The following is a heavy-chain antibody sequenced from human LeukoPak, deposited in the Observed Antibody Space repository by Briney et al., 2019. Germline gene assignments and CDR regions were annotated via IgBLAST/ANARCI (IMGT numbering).Heavy chain of an antibody. CDR2: ISSSSSYI. CDR1: GFTFSDYY. J-gene: IGHJ4*02. V-gene: IGHV3-11*06. Sequence: WGSLRLSCAASGFTFSDYYMSWIRQAPGKRLEWVSYISSSSSYIYYADSVKGRFTISRDNAKNTLYLQMNSLRAEDTAVYYCARALDEGARFDYWGQGTLVTVSS. CDR3: ARALDEGARFDY.